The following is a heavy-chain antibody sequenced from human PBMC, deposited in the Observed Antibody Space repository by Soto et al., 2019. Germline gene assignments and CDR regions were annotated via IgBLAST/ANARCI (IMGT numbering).Heavy chain of an antibody. J-gene: IGHJ6*02. CDR1: GGTFSSYA. Sequence: GDSVKVSCKASGGTFSSYAISWVRQAPGQGLEWMGGIIPIFGTANYAQKFQGRVTITADESTSTAYMELSSLRSEDTAVYYCARGEGTLYSYSYGMDVWGQGTTVTVSS. CDR2: IIPIFGTA. V-gene: IGHV1-69*13. CDR3: ARGEGTLYSYSYGMDV. D-gene: IGHD1-26*01.